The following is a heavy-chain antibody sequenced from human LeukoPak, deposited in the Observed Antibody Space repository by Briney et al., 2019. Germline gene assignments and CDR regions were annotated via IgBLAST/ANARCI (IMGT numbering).Heavy chain of an antibody. Sequence: ASVKVSCKASGYTFTSYYMHWVRQAPGQGLEWMGIINPSGGSTSYAQKFQGRVTITADKSTSTAYMELSSLRSEDTAVYYCASTGGNSTFYYYYYYMDVWGKGTTVTVSS. CDR3: ASTGGNSTFYYYYYYMDV. J-gene: IGHJ6*03. CDR2: INPSGGST. CDR1: GYTFTSYY. D-gene: IGHD4-23*01. V-gene: IGHV1-46*01.